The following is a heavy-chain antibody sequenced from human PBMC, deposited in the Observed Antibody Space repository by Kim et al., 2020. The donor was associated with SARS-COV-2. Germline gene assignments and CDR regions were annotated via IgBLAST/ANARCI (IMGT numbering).Heavy chain of an antibody. J-gene: IGHJ6*02. CDR1: GGSISSYY. Sequence: SETLSLTCTVSGGSISSYYWSWIRQPPGKGLEWIGYIYYSGSTNYNPSLKSRVTISVDTSKNQFSLKLSSVTAADTAVYYCARDGATHFDWLLSKSDYYGMDVWGQGTTVTVSS. D-gene: IGHD3-9*01. CDR2: IYYSGST. CDR3: ARDGATHFDWLLSKSDYYGMDV. V-gene: IGHV4-59*01.